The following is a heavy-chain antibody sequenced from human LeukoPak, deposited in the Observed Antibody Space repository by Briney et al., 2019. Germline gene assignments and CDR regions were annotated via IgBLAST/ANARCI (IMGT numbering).Heavy chain of an antibody. D-gene: IGHD6-19*01. J-gene: IGHJ1*01. CDR3: AKEYSSGWSWEDFQH. CDR1: GFTFSSYA. V-gene: IGHV3-23*01. CDR2: ISGSGGST. Sequence: GGSLRLSCAASGFTFSSYAMSWVRQAPGKGLEWVSAISGSGGSTYYADSVKGRFTISRDNSKNTLYLQMNSLRAEDMAVYYCAKEYSSGWSWEDFQHWGQGTLVTVSS.